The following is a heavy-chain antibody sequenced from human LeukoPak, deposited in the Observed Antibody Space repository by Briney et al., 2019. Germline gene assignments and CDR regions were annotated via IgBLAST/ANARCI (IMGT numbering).Heavy chain of an antibody. Sequence: ASVKVSCKASGYTFTGYYMHWVRQAPGQGLEWMGWINPNSGGTNHAQKFQGRVTMTRDTSISTAYMELSRLRSDDTAVYYCARGGGSSGFDYWGQGTLVTVSS. D-gene: IGHD6-6*01. CDR2: INPNSGGT. J-gene: IGHJ4*02. CDR3: ARGGGSSGFDY. CDR1: GYTFTGYY. V-gene: IGHV1-2*02.